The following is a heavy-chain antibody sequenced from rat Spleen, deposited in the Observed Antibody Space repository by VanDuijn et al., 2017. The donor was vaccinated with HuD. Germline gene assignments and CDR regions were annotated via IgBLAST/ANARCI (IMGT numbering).Heavy chain of an antibody. Sequence: QVQLKESGPGLVQPSQTLSLTCTVSGFSLTSHNVHWVRQPTGKGLEWMGVIWTGGTTDYNSTLKSRLSISRDTSKSQVFLKMNSLQTEDTAMYFCARSAYYGLGYFDYWGQGVMVTVSS. D-gene: IGHD1-6*01. CDR3: ARSAYYGLGYFDY. V-gene: IGHV2-30*01. CDR2: IWTGGTT. CDR1: GFSLTSHN. J-gene: IGHJ2*01.